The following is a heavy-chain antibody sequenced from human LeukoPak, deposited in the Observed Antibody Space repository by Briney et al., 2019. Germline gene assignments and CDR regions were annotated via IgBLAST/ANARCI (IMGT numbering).Heavy chain of an antibody. CDR3: AKSRARTHLDY. J-gene: IGHJ4*02. V-gene: IGHV3-21*04. D-gene: IGHD3-10*01. Sequence: GGSLRLSCAASGFTFSSYSLTWVRQAPGKGLEWVSSISSSSSYIYYADSVKGRFTISRDNAKNSLYLQMNSLRAEDTAVYYCAKSRARTHLDYWGQGTLVTVSS. CDR1: GFTFSSYS. CDR2: ISSSSSYI.